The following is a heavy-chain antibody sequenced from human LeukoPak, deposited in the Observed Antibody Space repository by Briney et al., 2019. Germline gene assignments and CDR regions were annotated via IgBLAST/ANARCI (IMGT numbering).Heavy chain of an antibody. CDR1: GFTFSSYS. Sequence: GGSLRLSCAASGFTFSSYSMNWVRQAPGKGLEWVSVIYSGGSTYYADSVKGRFTISRDNSKNTLYLQMNSLRAEDTAVYYCARAVTRGITGTTAYFDYWGQGTLVTVSS. J-gene: IGHJ4*02. V-gene: IGHV3-53*01. D-gene: IGHD1-20*01. CDR2: IYSGGST. CDR3: ARAVTRGITGTTAYFDY.